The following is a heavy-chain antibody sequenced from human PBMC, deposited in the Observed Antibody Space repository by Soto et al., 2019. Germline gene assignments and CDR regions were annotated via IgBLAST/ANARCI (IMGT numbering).Heavy chain of an antibody. D-gene: IGHD3-22*01. CDR3: AKYDSAYYYDSSGYPNWFDL. CDR1: GFTFSSYA. Sequence: GGSLRLSCAASGFTFSSYAMSWVRQAPGKGLEWVSGISGSGDSTYYADSVKGRFTISRDNSKNTLYLQMNSLRAEDTAVYYCAKYDSAYYYDSSGYPNWFDLWGQGTLVTVSS. J-gene: IGHJ5*02. CDR2: ISGSGDST. V-gene: IGHV3-23*01.